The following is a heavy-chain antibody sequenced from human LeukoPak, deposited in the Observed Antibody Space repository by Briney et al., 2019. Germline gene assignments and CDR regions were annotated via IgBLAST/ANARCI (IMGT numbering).Heavy chain of an antibody. CDR1: GFTVSSNY. V-gene: IGHV3-66*04. CDR2: IYSGGST. Sequence: PGGSLRLSWAASGFTVSSNYMSWVRQAPGKGLEWVLVIYSGGSTYYADSVKGRFTISRDNSKNTLYLQMNSLRAEDTAVYYCARLNVDNGFDPWGQGTLVTVSS. CDR3: ARLNVDNGFDP. D-gene: IGHD5-12*01. J-gene: IGHJ5*02.